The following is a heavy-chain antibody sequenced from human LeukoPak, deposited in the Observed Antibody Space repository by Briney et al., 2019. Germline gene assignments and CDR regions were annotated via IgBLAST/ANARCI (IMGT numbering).Heavy chain of an antibody. J-gene: IGHJ2*01. CDR3: GRGAGNFDL. CDR2: IYNRGST. V-gene: IGHV4-31*03. Sequence: ASETLSFTCTVSGGSISGGGYHWSCIRQHPGRCLGWIGYIYNRGSTYKSPSLNTRVTISLDTSKNKFSLKLNSVAVEDTAVDYCGRGAGNFDLWGRGTLVTVSS. CDR1: GGSISGGGYH.